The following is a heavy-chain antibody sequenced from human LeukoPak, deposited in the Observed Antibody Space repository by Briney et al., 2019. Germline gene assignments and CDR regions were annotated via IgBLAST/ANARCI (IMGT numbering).Heavy chain of an antibody. J-gene: IGHJ4*02. CDR1: GYTFTGYY. Sequence: ASVKVSCKASGYTFTGYYMHWVRQAPGQGLEWMGWINPNSGGTNYAQKFQGRVTITRDTSINTAYMDLSRLRSDDTAVYYCARFSPYGDPYDYWGQGTLVTVSS. CDR3: ARFSPYGDPYDY. V-gene: IGHV1-2*02. D-gene: IGHD4-17*01. CDR2: INPNSGGT.